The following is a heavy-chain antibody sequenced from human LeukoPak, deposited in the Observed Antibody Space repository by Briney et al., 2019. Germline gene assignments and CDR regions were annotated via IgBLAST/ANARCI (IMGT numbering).Heavy chain of an antibody. J-gene: IGHJ6*02. V-gene: IGHV3-48*04. CDR3: ARAPLGAAAGTVRYGMDV. CDR1: GFTFSSYA. D-gene: IGHD6-13*01. CDR2: ISSSGSTI. Sequence: GGSLRLSCAASGFTFSSYAMSWVRQAPGKGLEWVSYISSSGSTIYYADSVKGRFTISRDNAKNSPYLQMNSLRAEDTAVYYCARAPLGAAAGTVRYGMDVWGQGTTVTVSS.